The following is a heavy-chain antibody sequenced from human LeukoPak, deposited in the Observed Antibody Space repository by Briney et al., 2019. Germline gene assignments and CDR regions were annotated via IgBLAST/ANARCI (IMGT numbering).Heavy chain of an antibody. Sequence: SVKVSCTASGGTFSSYAISWVRQAPGQGLEWMGGIIPIFGTANYAQKFQGRVTITADESTSTAYMELSSLRSEDTAVYYCARDGGGADGVVVVAATPVWFDPWAREPWSPSPQ. CDR1: GGTFSSYA. D-gene: IGHD2-15*01. CDR2: IIPIFGTA. J-gene: IGHJ5*02. CDR3: ARDGGGADGVVVVAATPVWFDP. V-gene: IGHV1-69*13.